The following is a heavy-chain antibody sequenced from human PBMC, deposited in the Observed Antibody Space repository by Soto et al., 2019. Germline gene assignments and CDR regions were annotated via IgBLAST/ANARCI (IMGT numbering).Heavy chain of an antibody. Sequence: SETLSLTCTVSGGSISSSSYYWGWIRQPPGKGLEWIGSIYYSGSTYYNPSLKSRVTISVDTSKNQFSLKLSSVTAADTAVYYCARHNLSGSPPWFDPWGQGTLVTVSS. CDR1: GGSISSSSYY. D-gene: IGHD3-10*01. CDR3: ARHNLSGSPPWFDP. CDR2: IYYSGST. V-gene: IGHV4-39*01. J-gene: IGHJ5*02.